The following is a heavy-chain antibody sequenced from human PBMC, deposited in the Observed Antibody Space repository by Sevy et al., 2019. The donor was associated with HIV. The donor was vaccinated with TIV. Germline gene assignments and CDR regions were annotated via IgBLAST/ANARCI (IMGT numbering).Heavy chain of an antibody. J-gene: IGHJ4*02. CDR1: GGSISSYY. CDR3: ARGRRDGYNTFDY. D-gene: IGHD5-12*01. Sequence: SETLSLTCTVSGGSISSYYWSWIRQPPGKGLEWIGYIYYSGSTNYNPSLKSRVTISVDTSKNQFSLKLSSVTAADTDGYYCARGRRDGYNTFDYWGQGTLVTVSS. V-gene: IGHV4-59*01. CDR2: IYYSGST.